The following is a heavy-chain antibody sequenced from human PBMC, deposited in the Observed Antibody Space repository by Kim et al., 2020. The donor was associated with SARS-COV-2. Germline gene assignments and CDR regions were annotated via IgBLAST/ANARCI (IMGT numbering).Heavy chain of an antibody. V-gene: IGHV3-66*01. J-gene: IGHJ4*02. D-gene: IGHD6-13*01. CDR1: KFTVTKNY. CDR3: AADHGNSWIRD. Sequence: GGSLRHSCAISKFTVTKNYMNWVRQAPGKGLEWVSAIYSAGDTYYADSVKGRFTISRDNSKNTLYLQLNNLRAEDTAIYYCAADHGNSWIRDWGQGTLITVSS. CDR2: IYSAGDT.